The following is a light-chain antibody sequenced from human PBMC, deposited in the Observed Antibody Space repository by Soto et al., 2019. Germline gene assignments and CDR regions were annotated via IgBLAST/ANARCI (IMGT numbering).Light chain of an antibody. CDR1: QCVSSY. V-gene: IGKV3-11*01. CDR2: DAS. Sequence: EIVLTQSPATLSLSPGERATLSCRASQCVSSYLAWYQQKPGQAPRLLIYDASNRATGIPARFSGSGSGTDFTLTISSLEPEDFAVYYCQQRSNWHTWTFGQGTKVDIK. J-gene: IGKJ1*01. CDR3: QQRSNWHTWT.